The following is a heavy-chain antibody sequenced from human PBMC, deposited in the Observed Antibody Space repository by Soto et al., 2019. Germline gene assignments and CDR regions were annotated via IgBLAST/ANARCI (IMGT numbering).Heavy chain of an antibody. D-gene: IGHD3-10*01. CDR1: GFTFNTYN. J-gene: IGHJ4*02. CDR2: ISSSSCTI. Sequence: GSLRLSCTASGFTFNTYNMNWVRQAPGKGLEWVSYISSSSCTIKYADSVEGRFTVSRDNGKKSLYLQMNSLRDEDTAVYFCAREISLSAGSYFDYWGQGTLVTVSS. V-gene: IGHV3-48*02. CDR3: AREISLSAGSYFDY.